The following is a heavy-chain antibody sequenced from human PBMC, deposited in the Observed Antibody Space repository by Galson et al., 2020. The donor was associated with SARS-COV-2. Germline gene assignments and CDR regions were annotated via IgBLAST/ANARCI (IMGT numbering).Heavy chain of an antibody. V-gene: IGHV3-7*03. J-gene: IGHJ4*02. Sequence: GESLKISCAASGFTFSSYWMSWVRQAPGKGLEWVANIKQDGSEKYYVDSVKGRFTISRDNAKNSLYLQMNSLRAEDTAVYYCARHYDFWSGTGGYFDYWGQGTLVTVSS. CDR3: ARHYDFWSGTGGYFDY. D-gene: IGHD3-3*01. CDR1: GFTFSSYW. CDR2: IKQDGSEK.